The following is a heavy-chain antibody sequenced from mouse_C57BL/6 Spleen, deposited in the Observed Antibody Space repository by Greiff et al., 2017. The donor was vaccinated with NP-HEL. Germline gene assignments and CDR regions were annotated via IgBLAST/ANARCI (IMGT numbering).Heavy chain of an antibody. Sequence: EVQVEESGPGLVKPSQSLSLTCSVTGYSITSGYYWNWNRQSPGNQPGWMGNISYDGSNNYNQTLKNRISITRDTSKNQFFLKFNAVTTEYTATYYCARDDYDPDFDYGGKGTTLTVSS. D-gene: IGHD2-4*01. CDR2: ISYDGSN. V-gene: IGHV3-6*01. J-gene: IGHJ2*01. CDR3: ARDDYDPDFDY. CDR1: GYSITSGYY.